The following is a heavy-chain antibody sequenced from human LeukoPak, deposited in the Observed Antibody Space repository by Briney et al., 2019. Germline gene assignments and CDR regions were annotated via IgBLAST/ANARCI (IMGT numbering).Heavy chain of an antibody. J-gene: IGHJ4*02. CDR2: IIPIFGTA. Sequence: SVKVSCKASGGTFSSYAISWVRQAPGQGLEGMGGIIPIFGTANYAQKFQGRVTITADESTSTAYMELSSLRSEDTAVYYCASYYSDPFSSSWLYFDYWGQGTLVTVSS. D-gene: IGHD6-13*01. CDR1: GGTFSSYA. CDR3: ASYYSDPFSSSWLYFDY. V-gene: IGHV1-69*01.